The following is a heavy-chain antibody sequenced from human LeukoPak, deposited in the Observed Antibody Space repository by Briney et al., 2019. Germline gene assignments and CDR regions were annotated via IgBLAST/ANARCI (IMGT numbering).Heavy chain of an antibody. J-gene: IGHJ4*02. CDR3: AKGGGATVPFDN. Sequence: GGSLRLSCAASGFTFSSYAMSWVRQAPGKGLEWVSVISVSGGSTYYADSVKGRFTISRDNSKNTLYLQMNSLRVEDTAVYYCAKGGGATVPFDNWGQGTLVTVSS. CDR1: GFTFSSYA. V-gene: IGHV3-23*01. D-gene: IGHD4-11*01. CDR2: ISVSGGST.